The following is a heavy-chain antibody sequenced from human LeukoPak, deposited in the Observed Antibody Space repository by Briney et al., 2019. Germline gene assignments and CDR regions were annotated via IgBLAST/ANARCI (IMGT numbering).Heavy chain of an antibody. D-gene: IGHD3-22*01. CDR2: IYYSGST. J-gene: IGHJ5*02. CDR1: GGSISSYY. V-gene: IGHV4-59*01. CDR3: ARDGYYYDSSGYYP. Sequence: SETLSLTCTVSGGSISSYYWSWIWQPPGKGLEWIGYIYYSGSTNYNPSLKSRVTISVDTSKNQFSLKLSSVTAADTAVYYCARDGYYYDSSGYYPWGQGTLVTVSS.